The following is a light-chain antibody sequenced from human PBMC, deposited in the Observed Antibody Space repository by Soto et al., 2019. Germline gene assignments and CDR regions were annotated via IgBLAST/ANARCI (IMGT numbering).Light chain of an antibody. Sequence: QPVLTQSSSASASLGSSVKLTCTLSSGHSSYIIAWHQQQSGKAPRFLMKLEGSGSYNKGSGVPDRFSGSSSGADRYLTISNLQFEDEADYYCETWDSNTRVFGGGTQLTVL. J-gene: IGLJ3*02. CDR1: SGHSSYI. CDR3: ETWDSNTRV. CDR2: LEGSGSY. V-gene: IGLV4-60*02.